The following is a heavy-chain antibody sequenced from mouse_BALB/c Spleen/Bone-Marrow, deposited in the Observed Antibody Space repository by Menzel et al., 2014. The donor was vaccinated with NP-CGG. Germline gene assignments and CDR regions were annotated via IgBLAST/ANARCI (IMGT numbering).Heavy chain of an antibody. D-gene: IGHD3-2*01. CDR1: GFNIXDYY. J-gene: IGHJ3*01. CDR2: IDPENGNT. CDR3: ARWDSSGYVGFAY. V-gene: IGHV14-1*02. Sequence: VQLQQSGAELVRPGALVKLSCKASGFNIXDYYMHWVKQRPEQGLEWIGWIDPENGNTIYDPKFQGKASITPDTSSNTAYLQLSSLTSEDTAVYYCARWDSSGYVGFAYWGQGTLVTVSA.